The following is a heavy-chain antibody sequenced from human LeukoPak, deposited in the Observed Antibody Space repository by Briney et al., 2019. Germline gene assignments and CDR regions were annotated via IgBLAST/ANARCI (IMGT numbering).Heavy chain of an antibody. J-gene: IGHJ4*02. Sequence: SETLSLTCAVYAGSFSGYYWSWIRQPPGKGLEWIGEINHSGNTNYNPSLKSRVTISVDTSKNQFSLKLSSVTAADTAVYYCARVLVQGNGYSGYDEPFDYWGQGTLVTVSS. V-gene: IGHV4-34*01. CDR3: ARVLVQGNGYSGYDEPFDY. D-gene: IGHD5-12*01. CDR1: AGSFSGYY. CDR2: INHSGNT.